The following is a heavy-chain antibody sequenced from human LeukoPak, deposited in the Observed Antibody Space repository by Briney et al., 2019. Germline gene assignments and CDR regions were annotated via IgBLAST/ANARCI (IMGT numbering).Heavy chain of an antibody. D-gene: IGHD2-21*02. V-gene: IGHV1-46*01. CDR1: GYTFTTYS. CDR3: ARELISGDWTWDI. J-gene: IGHJ3*02. CDR2: IDPSGGST. Sequence: GASVKVSCKASGYTFTTYSINWVRQAPGQGLEWVGIIDPSGGSTTYAQRFQGRVTMTRDTSTSTVHMELSSLRSEDTAVYYCARELISGDWTWDIWGQGTMVTVSS.